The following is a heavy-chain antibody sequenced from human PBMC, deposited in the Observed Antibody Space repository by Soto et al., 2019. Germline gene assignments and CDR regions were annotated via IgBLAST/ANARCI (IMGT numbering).Heavy chain of an antibody. CDR3: ARDPGGGPHFAS. CDR2: IHHSGRT. Sequence: PSETLSLTCTVSGGSVSSGSFYWSWIRQPPGKGLEWIGYIHHSGRTNQNPSLKSRVSISVDTSKNQISLKLSSVTAADTAVYYCARDPGGGPHFASWGQGTLVTVSP. J-gene: IGHJ4*02. V-gene: IGHV4-61*01. D-gene: IGHD3-10*01. CDR1: GGSVSSGSFY.